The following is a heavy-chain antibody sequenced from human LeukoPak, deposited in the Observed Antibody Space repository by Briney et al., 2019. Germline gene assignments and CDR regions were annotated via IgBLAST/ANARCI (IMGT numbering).Heavy chain of an antibody. V-gene: IGHV3-23*01. Sequence: GGSLRLSCAASGFTFSSYAMSWVRQAPGKGLEWVSAISGSGGSTYYADSVKGRFTIFRDNSKNTLYLQMNSLRAEDTAVYYCAKQAGYSSSWYSDYWGQGTLVTVSS. D-gene: IGHD6-13*01. J-gene: IGHJ4*02. CDR3: AKQAGYSSSWYSDY. CDR2: ISGSGGST. CDR1: GFTFSSYA.